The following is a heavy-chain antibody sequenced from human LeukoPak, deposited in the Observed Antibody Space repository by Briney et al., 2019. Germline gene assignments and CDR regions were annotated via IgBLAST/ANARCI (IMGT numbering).Heavy chain of an antibody. V-gene: IGHV3-30*18. CDR2: ISYDGSNK. CDR1: GFTFSSYG. J-gene: IGHJ4*02. D-gene: IGHD6-13*01. CDR3: AKDSPISQPGIAAAGTGGYFDY. Sequence: GGSLRLSCAASGFTFSSYGMHWVRQAPGKGLEWVAVISYDGSNKYYADSVKGRFTISRDNSKNTLYLQMNSLRAEDTAVYYCAKDSPISQPGIAAAGTGGYFDYWGQGTLVTVSS.